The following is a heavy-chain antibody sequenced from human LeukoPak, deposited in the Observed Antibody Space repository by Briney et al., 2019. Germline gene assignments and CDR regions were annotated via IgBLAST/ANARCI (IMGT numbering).Heavy chain of an antibody. D-gene: IGHD3-3*01. CDR1: GGTFSSYA. Sequence: SVKVSCKASGGTFSSYAISWVRQAPGQGLEWMGRIIPILGIANYAQKFQGRVTITRDTSASTAYMELSSLRSEDTAVYYCAREGLRWIDYWGQGTLVTGSS. V-gene: IGHV1-69*04. J-gene: IGHJ4*02. CDR3: AREGLRWIDY. CDR2: IIPILGIA.